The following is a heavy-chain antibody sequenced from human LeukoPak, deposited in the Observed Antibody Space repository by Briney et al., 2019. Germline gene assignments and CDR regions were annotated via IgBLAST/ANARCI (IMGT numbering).Heavy chain of an antibody. CDR3: ARDRGWELDY. D-gene: IGHD1-26*01. CDR2: IYYSGST. Sequence: SETLSLTCAVSGYSISSGYYWGWIRQPPGKGLEWIGYIYYSGSTYYNPFLKSRVTISVDTSKNQFSLKLSSVTAADTAVYYCARDRGWELDYWGQGTLVTVSS. V-gene: IGHV4-38-2*02. CDR1: GYSISSGYY. J-gene: IGHJ4*02.